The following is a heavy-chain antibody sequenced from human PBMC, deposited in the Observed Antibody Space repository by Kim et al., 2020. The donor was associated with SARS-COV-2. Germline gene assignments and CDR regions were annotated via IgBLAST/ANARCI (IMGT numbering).Heavy chain of an antibody. V-gene: IGHV3-21*01. CDR3: ATGGSNVLRFLEWSVPELSFDY. Sequence: GGSLRLSCAASGFTFSSYSMNWVRQAPGKGLEWVSSISSSSSYIYYADSVKGRFTISRDNAKNSLYLQMNSLRAEDTAVYYCATGGSNVLRFLEWSVPELSFDYWGQGTLVTVSS. CDR1: GFTFSSYS. D-gene: IGHD3-3*01. J-gene: IGHJ4*02. CDR2: ISSSSSYI.